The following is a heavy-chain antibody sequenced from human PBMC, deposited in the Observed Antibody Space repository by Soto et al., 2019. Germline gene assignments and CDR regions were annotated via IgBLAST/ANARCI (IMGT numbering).Heavy chain of an antibody. D-gene: IGHD3-22*01. V-gene: IGHV3-21*01. CDR1: GFTFSSYS. CDR2: ISSSSSYI. J-gene: IGHJ5*02. Sequence: EVQLVESGGGLVKPGGSLRLSCAASGFTFSSYSMNWVRQAPGKGLEWVSSISSSSSYIYYADSVKGRFTISRDNAKNSLYLQMNRLRAEDTAVYYCARDGYDSSGYYVDWFDPWGQGTLVTVSS. CDR3: ARDGYDSSGYYVDWFDP.